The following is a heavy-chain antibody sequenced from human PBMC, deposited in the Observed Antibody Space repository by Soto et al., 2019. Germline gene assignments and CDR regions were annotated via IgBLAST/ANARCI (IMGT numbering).Heavy chain of an antibody. CDR1: GYTFTSHG. CDR3: ARAPTAGPSPTDAFDI. Sequence: QVQLVQSGPEVKKPGASVKVSCKASGYTFTSHGISWVRQAPGQGLVWMGWISTYNGNPNYVQKLQRSVTMTTVTSTSTAYLAPRSLRSDVTAVFYCARAPTAGPSPTDAFDIWGQGTVVTVSS. J-gene: IGHJ3*02. CDR2: ISTYNGNP. V-gene: IGHV1-18*01. D-gene: IGHD5-18*01.